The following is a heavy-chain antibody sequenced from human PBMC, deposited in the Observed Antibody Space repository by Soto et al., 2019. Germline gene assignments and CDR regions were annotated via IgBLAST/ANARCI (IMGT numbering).Heavy chain of an antibody. CDR2: VYYSGST. J-gene: IGHJ3*02. CDR1: GGSVSSSSYY. CDR3: ARYYGDYLFDI. V-gene: IGHV4-39*01. Sequence: SETLSLTCTVSGGSVSSSSYYWGWVRQPPGKGLEWIGNVYYSGSTYYNPSLESRVTISVDKSKNQFSLKLMSLSAADTAVYYCARYYGDYLFDIWGQGTMVTVSS. D-gene: IGHD4-17*01.